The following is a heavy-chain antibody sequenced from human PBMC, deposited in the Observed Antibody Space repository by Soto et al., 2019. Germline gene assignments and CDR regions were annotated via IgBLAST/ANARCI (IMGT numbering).Heavy chain of an antibody. D-gene: IGHD3-22*01. J-gene: IGHJ5*02. CDR3: ARGRAYYYDQNWFDP. Sequence: PSETLSLTCTVSGGSINNDDWWSWIRQPPGKGLEWIGEINHSGSTNYNPSLKSRVTISVDTSKNQFSLKLSSVTAADTAVYYCARGRAYYYDQNWFDPWGQGTLVTVSS. CDR1: GGSINNDDW. V-gene: IGHV4-4*02. CDR2: INHSGST.